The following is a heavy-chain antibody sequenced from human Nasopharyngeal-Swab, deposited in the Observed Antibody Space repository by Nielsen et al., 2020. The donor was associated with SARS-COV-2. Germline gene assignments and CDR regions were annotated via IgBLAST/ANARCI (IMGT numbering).Heavy chain of an antibody. D-gene: IGHD6-13*01. J-gene: IGHJ1*01. CDR2: IYYSGST. V-gene: IGHV4-39*01. CDR3: ASSWYGFPPAEYFQH. Sequence: SETLSLTCTVTGGSISSSSYYWGWIRQPPGKGLEWIGNIYYSGSTYYNPSLKSRVTISVDTSKNKFSLKLSSVTAADTAVYYCASSWYGFPPAEYFQHWCQGTLVTVSS. CDR1: GGSISSSSYY.